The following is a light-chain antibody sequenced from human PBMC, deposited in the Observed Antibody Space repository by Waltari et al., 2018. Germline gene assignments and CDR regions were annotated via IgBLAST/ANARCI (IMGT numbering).Light chain of an antibody. J-gene: IGKJ1*01. CDR3: QQLNSYPRG. CDR1: QGISSY. V-gene: IGKV1-9*01. Sequence: DIQLTQSPSFLSASVGDRVTITCRASQGISSYLAWYQQKPGKAPKLLIYAASTLQGGVPSRFSGSGSGTEFTLTISSLQPEDVATCYCQQLNSYPRGFGQGTKVEIK. CDR2: AAS.